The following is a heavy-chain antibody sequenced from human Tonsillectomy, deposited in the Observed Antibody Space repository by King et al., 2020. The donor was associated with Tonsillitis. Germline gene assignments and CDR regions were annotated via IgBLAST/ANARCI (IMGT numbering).Heavy chain of an antibody. J-gene: IGHJ6*02. Sequence: LQLQESGSGLVKPSQTVSLTCVVSGDSISSGGYSWSWIRQPPGKGLEWIGYIYHSGITHYNPSLKSRVTISVDRSRNQFSLTLSSVTAAGTAVYYCARGPTASGMDVWGQGTTVTVSS. D-gene: IGHD2-21*02. CDR1: GDSISSGGYS. V-gene: IGHV4-30-2*01. CDR3: ARGPTASGMDV. CDR2: IYHSGIT.